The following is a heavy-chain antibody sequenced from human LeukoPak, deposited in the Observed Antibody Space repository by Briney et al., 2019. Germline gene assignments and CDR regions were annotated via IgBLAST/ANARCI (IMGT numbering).Heavy chain of an antibody. CDR3: ARESVEDESYSSGYTEPFDY. D-gene: IGHD3-22*01. CDR2: ISYDGRNK. CDR1: AFTFSRYG. Sequence: GGSLRLSCAASAFTFSRYGMHWVRQAPGKGLEWVAVISYDGRNKCYADSVKGRFTISRDNSKNTLHLQMNSLRPADTAMYYCARESVEDESYSSGYTEPFDYWGQGTLVTVSS. V-gene: IGHV3-30*03. J-gene: IGHJ4*02.